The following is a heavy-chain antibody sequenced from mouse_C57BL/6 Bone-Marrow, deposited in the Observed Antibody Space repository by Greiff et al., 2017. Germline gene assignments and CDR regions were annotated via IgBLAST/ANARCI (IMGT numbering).Heavy chain of an antibody. D-gene: IGHD1-1*01. J-gene: IGHJ1*03. CDR2: IRSKSNNYAT. V-gene: IGHV10-1*01. CDR3: VRRGNYYGSSSYWYFDV. CDR1: GFSFNTYA. Sequence: EVKLVESGGGLVQPKGSLKLSCAASGFSFNTYAMNWVRQAPGKGLEWVARIRSKSNNYATYYADSVKDRFTISRDDSESMLYLQMNNLKTEDTAMYYCVRRGNYYGSSSYWYFDVWGTGTTVTVSS.